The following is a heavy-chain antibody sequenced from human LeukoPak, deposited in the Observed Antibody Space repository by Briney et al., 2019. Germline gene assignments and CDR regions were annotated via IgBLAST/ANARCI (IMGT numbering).Heavy chain of an antibody. V-gene: IGHV3-53*01. CDR1: GFIVSNKY. Sequence: GGSLRLSCAASGFIVSNKYMSWVRQAPGKGLERVSVIYSGTNTYYADSVQGRFTISRDTSRNTLYLQMNSLRAEDTAVYYCTRLGPYYFDSWGQGTLVIVSS. CDR2: IYSGTNT. J-gene: IGHJ4*02. CDR3: TRLGPYYFDS. D-gene: IGHD3-16*01.